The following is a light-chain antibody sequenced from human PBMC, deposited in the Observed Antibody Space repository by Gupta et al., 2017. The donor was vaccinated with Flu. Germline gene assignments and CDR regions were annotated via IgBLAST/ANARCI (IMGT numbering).Light chain of an antibody. CDR3: QQYDNSPWT. CDR2: GAS. Sequence: ETVLTQSPDTLSLSPGESATLSCRASQRINDRFLAWYQQIPGQPPRLLMSGASRRATGIPDRFSGGGSGTDFTLTVTRLELEDFAVYYCQQYDNSPWTFGQGTKVEIK. J-gene: IGKJ1*01. CDR1: QRINDRF. V-gene: IGKV3-20*01.